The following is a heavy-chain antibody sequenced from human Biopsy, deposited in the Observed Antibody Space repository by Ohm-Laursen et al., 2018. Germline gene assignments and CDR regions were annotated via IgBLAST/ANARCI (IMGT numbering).Heavy chain of an antibody. D-gene: IGHD1-20*01. CDR2: IYYSGRP. Sequence: GALSLPCTVSGGSIARYYLAWVPQSPGEGLGWISYIYYSGRPNYNPSLKGRVVISVDRSRNQFFLKLTSATAADTAIYYCARVDRYNFDHYIMDAWGRGTTVTVSS. V-gene: IGHV4-59*01. CDR3: ARVDRYNFDHYIMDA. J-gene: IGHJ6*02. CDR1: GGSIARYY.